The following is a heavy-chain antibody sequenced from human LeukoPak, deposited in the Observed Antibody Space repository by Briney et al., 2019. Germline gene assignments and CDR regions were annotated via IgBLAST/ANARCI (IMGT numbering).Heavy chain of an antibody. D-gene: IGHD1-14*01. CDR2: INHSGST. Sequence: SETLSLTCAVYGGSFSGYYWSWIRQPPGKGLEWIGEINHSGSTNYNPSLKSRVTISVDTSKNQFSLKLSSVTAADTAVYYCARFPEYFDNWGQETRATV. V-gene: IGHV4-34*01. CDR1: GGSFSGYY. CDR3: ARFPEYFDN. J-gene: IGHJ4*02.